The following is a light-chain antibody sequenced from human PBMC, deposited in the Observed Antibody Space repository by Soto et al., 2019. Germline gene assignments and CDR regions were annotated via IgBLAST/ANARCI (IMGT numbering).Light chain of an antibody. CDR2: DAS. CDR1: QSISSW. Sequence: DIPMTQSPSTLSASVGDRVTITCRASQSISSWFAWYPQKPGKAPKLLTDDASSLESGVPSRCGGSGSGTEFTLAISSPQPDDCATNDCQPYNSYPGTFGQGTKLEIK. V-gene: IGKV1-5*01. J-gene: IGKJ2*01. CDR3: QPYNSYPGT.